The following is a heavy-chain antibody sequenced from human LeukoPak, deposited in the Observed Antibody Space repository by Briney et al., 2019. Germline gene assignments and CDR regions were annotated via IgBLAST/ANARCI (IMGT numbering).Heavy chain of an antibody. V-gene: IGHV4-30-4*01. D-gene: IGHD2-15*01. Sequence: SETLSLTCTVSGDSISSGDYYWSWIRQPPGEGLEYIGYINYKGRTSYNPSLKSRVSISVDTSKNQFSVKLTSVTAADTAVYYCARAPVGYCGENGCRRYFDYWGQGTLVTVSS. CDR3: ARAPVGYCGENGCRRYFDY. CDR2: INYKGRT. J-gene: IGHJ4*02. CDR1: GDSISSGDYY.